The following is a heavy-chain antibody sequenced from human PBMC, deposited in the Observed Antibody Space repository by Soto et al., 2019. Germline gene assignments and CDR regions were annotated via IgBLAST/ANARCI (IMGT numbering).Heavy chain of an antibody. J-gene: IGHJ5*02. CDR2: IYYSGRT. CDR1: GYPISSSTS. Sequence: QVQLQESGPGLVKPSDTLSLTCAVSGYPISSSTSWGWIRQPPAKGLAWIGHIYYSGRTYYNPSLKSRVTMSVDTSKNQFALKLSSVNDVDTAVYYCARKCEEGWFDPWGQGTLVTVSS. CDR3: ARKCEEGWFDP. V-gene: IGHV4-28*01.